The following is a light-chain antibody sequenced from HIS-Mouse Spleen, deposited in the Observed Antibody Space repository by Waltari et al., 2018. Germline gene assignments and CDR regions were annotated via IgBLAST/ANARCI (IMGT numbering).Light chain of an antibody. V-gene: IGLV3-21*02. CDR2: DDS. CDR3: QVWDSSSDRV. CDR1: NIGSKS. J-gene: IGLJ1*01. Sequence: SYVLTQPPSVSVAPGQTARITCGGNNIGSKSVHWYQQKPGQAPVLVVYDDSDRPSGIPGVFSGSNSGNTATLTISRVEAGDEADYYCQVWDSSSDRVFGTGTKVTVL.